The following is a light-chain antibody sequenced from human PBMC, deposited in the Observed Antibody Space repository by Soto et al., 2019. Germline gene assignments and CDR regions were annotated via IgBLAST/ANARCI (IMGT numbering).Light chain of an antibody. V-gene: IGLV1-44*01. J-gene: IGLJ2*01. Sequence: QSVLTQAPSASATPGQRVTIFCSGTSLNIGSNTVNWYQQLPGTAPKLLIHTDDQRPSGVPDRFSGSKSGTSASLVISGLQSGDEADYYCAAWDDSLNGLLFGGGTKLTVL. CDR2: TDD. CDR3: AAWDDSLNGLL. CDR1: SLNIGSNT.